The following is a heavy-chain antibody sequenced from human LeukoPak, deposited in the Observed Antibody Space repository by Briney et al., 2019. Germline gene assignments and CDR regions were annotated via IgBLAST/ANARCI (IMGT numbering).Heavy chain of an antibody. Sequence: SETLSLTCTVSGGILRSYYWSWIRQPAGKGLEWIGRIYTSGSTNYNPSLKSRVTMSVDTSKNQFSLRLSSVTAADTAVYYCASGEENYSSSSRYYYYYMDVWGKGTTVTVSS. CDR2: IYTSGST. CDR1: GGILRSYY. CDR3: ASGEENYSSSSRYYYYYMDV. D-gene: IGHD6-6*01. J-gene: IGHJ6*03. V-gene: IGHV4-4*07.